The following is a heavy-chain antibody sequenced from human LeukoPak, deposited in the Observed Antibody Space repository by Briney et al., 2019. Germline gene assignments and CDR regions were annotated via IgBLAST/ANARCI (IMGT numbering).Heavy chain of an antibody. CDR1: GFRPINYE. Sequence: SGGSLRLYCAAPGFRPINYEMARVRQAPGKGLEWVAVISYDGTNKYYADSVKGRFTISRDNSKSKLYLELNSLRVEDTVVFYFAKENVFDYWGQGTLVTVSS. V-gene: IGHV3-30*18. CDR3: AKENVFDY. J-gene: IGHJ4*02. CDR2: ISYDGTNK.